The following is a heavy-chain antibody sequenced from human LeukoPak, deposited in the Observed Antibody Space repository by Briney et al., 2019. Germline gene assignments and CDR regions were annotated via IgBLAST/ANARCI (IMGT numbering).Heavy chain of an antibody. D-gene: IGHD6-6*01. V-gene: IGHV1-3*03. J-gene: IGHJ4*02. Sequence: ASMKVSCKASGYTFTSYDINWVRQAPGQRLEWMGWINAGNGNTKYSQEFQGRVTITRDTSASTAYMELSSLRSEDMAVYYCASGSSPYAPIDYWGQGTLVTVSS. CDR2: INAGNGNT. CDR1: GYTFTSYD. CDR3: ASGSSPYAPIDY.